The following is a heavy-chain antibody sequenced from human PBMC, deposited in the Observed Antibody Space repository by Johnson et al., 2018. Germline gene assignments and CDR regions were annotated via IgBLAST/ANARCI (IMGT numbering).Heavy chain of an antibody. Sequence: QVQLVESGGGVVQPGRSLRLSCAASGFTFSSYGMHWVRQAPGKGLEWVAVISYDGSNKYYADSVKGRFTISRDNSKNTLYLQMNSLRAEDTAVYYCAKGGGSYAFDIWGQGTMVTVSS. CDR2: ISYDGSNK. V-gene: IGHV3-30*18. D-gene: IGHD2-15*01. J-gene: IGHJ3*02. CDR3: AKGGGSYAFDI. CDR1: GFTFSSYG.